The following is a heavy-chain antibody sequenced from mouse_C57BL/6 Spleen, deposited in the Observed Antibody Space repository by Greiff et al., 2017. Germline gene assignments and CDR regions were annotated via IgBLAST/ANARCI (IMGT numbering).Heavy chain of an antibody. CDR1: GYSITSGYY. V-gene: IGHV3-6*01. J-gene: IGHJ4*01. Sequence: EVKLQESGPGLVKPSQSLSLTCSVTGYSITSGYYWNWIRQFPGNKLEWMGYISYDGSNNYNPSLKNRISITRDTSKNQFFLKLNSVTTEDTATYYCARDNHDYGGYYAMDYWGQGTSVTVSS. CDR2: ISYDGSN. CDR3: ARDNHDYGGYYAMDY. D-gene: IGHD1-2*01.